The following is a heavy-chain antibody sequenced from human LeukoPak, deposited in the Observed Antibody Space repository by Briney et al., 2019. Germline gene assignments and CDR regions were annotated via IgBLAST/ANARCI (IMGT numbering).Heavy chain of an antibody. Sequence: SETLSLTCAVYGGSFSNYYWTWIRQSPEKGLEWIGEINHSGSTDYNPSLKSRVTISVDTAKKQVSLNLTSVTAADTAVYYCARVSSPFEMVITNDAFDIWGQGTMVTVSS. D-gene: IGHD3-22*01. CDR3: ARVSSPFEMVITNDAFDI. CDR1: GGSFSNYY. CDR2: INHSGST. V-gene: IGHV4-34*01. J-gene: IGHJ3*02.